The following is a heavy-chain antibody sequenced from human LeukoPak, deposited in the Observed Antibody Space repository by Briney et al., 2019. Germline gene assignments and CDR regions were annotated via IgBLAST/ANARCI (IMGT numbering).Heavy chain of an antibody. Sequence: PSETLSLTCTVSGDSVSSGSYYWSWIRQPPGKGLEWIGYIYYSGSTNYNPSLKSRVTISINTSKNQFSLKLNSVTAADTAVYYCARGRPLGFVDYWGQGTLVTVSS. D-gene: IGHD3-16*01. CDR2: IYYSGST. V-gene: IGHV4-61*01. CDR3: ARGRPLGFVDY. CDR1: GDSVSSGSYY. J-gene: IGHJ4*02.